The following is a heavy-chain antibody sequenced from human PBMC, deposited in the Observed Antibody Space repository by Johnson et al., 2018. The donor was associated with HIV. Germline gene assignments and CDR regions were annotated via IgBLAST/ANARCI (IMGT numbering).Heavy chain of an antibody. CDR3: ARGLAYCGGDCSPDAFDI. CDR2: ISYDGSKK. D-gene: IGHD2-21*02. Sequence: VESGGGVVQPGRSLRLSCVASGFIFSNFAMHWVRQAPGKGLEWMAIISYDGSKKYYADSVKGRFTISRDNSKNTVFLEMNSLRAGDTAVYYCARGLAYCGGDCSPDAFDIWGQGTMVTVSS. V-gene: IGHV3-30-3*01. J-gene: IGHJ3*02. CDR1: GFIFSNFA.